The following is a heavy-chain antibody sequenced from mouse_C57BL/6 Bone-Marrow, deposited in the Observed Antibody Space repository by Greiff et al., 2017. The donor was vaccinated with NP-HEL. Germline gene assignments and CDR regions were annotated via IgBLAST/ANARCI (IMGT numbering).Heavy chain of an antibody. CDR2: INPSNGGT. J-gene: IGHJ4*01. CDR1: GYTFTSYW. Sequence: QVQLQQSGTELVKPGASVKLSCKASGYTFTSYWMHWVKQRPGQGLEWIGNINPSNGGTNYNEKFKSKATLTVDKSSSTAYMQLSSLTSEDSAVYYCARGVLLSDYAMDYWGQGTSVTVSS. D-gene: IGHD1-1*01. CDR3: ARGVLLSDYAMDY. V-gene: IGHV1-53*01.